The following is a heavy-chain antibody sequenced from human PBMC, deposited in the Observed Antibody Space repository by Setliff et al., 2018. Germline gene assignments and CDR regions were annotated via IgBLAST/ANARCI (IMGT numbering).Heavy chain of an antibody. V-gene: IGHV4-59*08. D-gene: IGHD3-10*01. J-gene: IGHJ4*02. CDR2: MYYSGTT. Sequence: PSETLSLTCNVSGGSIRSYYWSWIRQPPGKGPEWIGYMYYSGTTNYNPSLKSRATISVDTSKNQFSLRLSSVTAAVTAVYYCARHDVMVRWFDYWGQGTLVTVSS. CDR3: ARHDVMVRWFDY. CDR1: GGSIRSYY.